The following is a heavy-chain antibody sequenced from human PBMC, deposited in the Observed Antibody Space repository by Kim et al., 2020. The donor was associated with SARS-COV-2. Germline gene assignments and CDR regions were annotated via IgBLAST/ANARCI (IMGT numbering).Heavy chain of an antibody. Sequence: GGSLRLSCAASGFTFSSYWMSWVRQAPGKGLEWVANIKQDGSEKYYVDSVKGRFTISRDNAKNSLYLQMNSLRAEDTAVYYCARDRPRTSTYYYYGMDVWGQGTTVTVSS. CDR2: IKQDGSEK. V-gene: IGHV3-7*01. CDR1: GFTFSSYW. J-gene: IGHJ6*02. CDR3: ARDRPRTSTYYYYGMDV.